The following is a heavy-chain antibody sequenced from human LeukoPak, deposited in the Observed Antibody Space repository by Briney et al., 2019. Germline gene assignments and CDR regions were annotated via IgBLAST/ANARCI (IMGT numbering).Heavy chain of an antibody. CDR2: IYYSGST. CDR1: GGSISSYY. Sequence: PSETLSLTCTVSGGSISSYYWSWIRQPPGKGLEWIGYIYYSGSTNYNPSLKSRVTISVDTSKNQFSLKLSPVTAADTAAYYCARGNSIAVAGNYWGQGTLVTVSS. D-gene: IGHD6-19*01. J-gene: IGHJ4*02. V-gene: IGHV4-59*01. CDR3: ARGNSIAVAGNY.